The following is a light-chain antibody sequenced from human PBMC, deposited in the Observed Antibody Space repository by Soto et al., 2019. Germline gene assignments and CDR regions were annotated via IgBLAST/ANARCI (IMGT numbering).Light chain of an antibody. CDR2: EVS. CDR3: SSYTSSRAYV. J-gene: IGLJ1*01. CDR1: SSDVGGYNY. Sequence: SLLTQPASGCGCAGQSITISCTGTSSDVGGYNYVSWYQQQSVKAPKLMIHEVSNRPSGVSSRFSGSKSGNTASLNISGLQAEDEADYYCSSYTSSRAYVFGIGTQVTVL. V-gene: IGLV2-14*01.